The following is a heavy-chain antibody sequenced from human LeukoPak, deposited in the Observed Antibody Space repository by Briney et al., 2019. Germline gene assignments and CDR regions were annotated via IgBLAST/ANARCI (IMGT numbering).Heavy chain of an antibody. D-gene: IGHD3-22*01. CDR1: GYTFTSYG. Sequence: ASVKVSCKASGYTFTSYGISWVRQAPGQGLEWMGWISAYNGNTNYAQKLQGRVTMTTDTSTSTAYMELRSLRSEDTAVYYCARGDRRPPYDSSGYYWTGDNWFDPWGQGTLVTVSS. CDR3: ARGDRRPPYDSSGYYWTGDNWFDP. V-gene: IGHV1-18*01. J-gene: IGHJ5*02. CDR2: ISAYNGNT.